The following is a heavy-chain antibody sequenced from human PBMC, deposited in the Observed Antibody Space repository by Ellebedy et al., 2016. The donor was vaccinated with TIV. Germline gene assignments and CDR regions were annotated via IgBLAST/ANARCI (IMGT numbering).Heavy chain of an antibody. D-gene: IGHD3-10*01. J-gene: IGHJ4*02. CDR1: GYTFTSYA. V-gene: IGHV7-4-1*02. CDR2: INTNTGNP. Sequence: AASVKVSCKASGYTFTSYAMNWVRQAPGQGLEWMGWINTNTGNPTYAQDFTGRFVFSLDTSVSPAYLEISSLKAEDTAMYFCVRDRRGAGPSQFGVDFWGQGTLVTVSS. CDR3: VRDRRGAGPSQFGVDF.